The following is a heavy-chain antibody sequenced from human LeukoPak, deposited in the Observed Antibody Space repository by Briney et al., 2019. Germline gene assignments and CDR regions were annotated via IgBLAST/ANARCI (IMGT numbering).Heavy chain of an antibody. J-gene: IGHJ5*02. Sequence: RSGGSLRLSCAASGFTFSSYAMSWVRQAPGKGLEWVSAISGSGGSTYYADSVKGRFTISRDNSKSTLYLQMNSLRAEDTAVYYCAKDPTTGTTPNWFDPWGQGTLVTVSS. CDR1: GFTFSSYA. CDR2: ISGSGGST. V-gene: IGHV3-23*01. CDR3: AKDPTTGTTPNWFDP. D-gene: IGHD1-1*01.